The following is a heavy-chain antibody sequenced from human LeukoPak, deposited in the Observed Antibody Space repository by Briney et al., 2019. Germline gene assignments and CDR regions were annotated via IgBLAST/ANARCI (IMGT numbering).Heavy chain of an antibody. CDR2: INNDGTTT. D-gene: IGHD6-19*01. Sequence: PGGSLRLSCAASGFTFSGAWMHWVRQAPGKGLVWVSRINNDGTTTMYADSVKGRFTISRDNSKNTLYLQMNSLRAEDTAVYYCAKDAVGSGSTRGFDYWGQGTLVTVSS. CDR1: GFTFSGAW. J-gene: IGHJ4*02. CDR3: AKDAVGSGSTRGFDY. V-gene: IGHV3-74*03.